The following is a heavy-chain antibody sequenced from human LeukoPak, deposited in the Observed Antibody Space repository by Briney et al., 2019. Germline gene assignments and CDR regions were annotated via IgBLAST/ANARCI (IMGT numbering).Heavy chain of an antibody. CDR3: ARAEVIVGATCPFDY. V-gene: IGHV6-1*01. Sequence: SQTLSLTCAISGDSVSSNSAAWNWIRQSPSRGLEWLVRTYYRSKWYNDYAVSVKSRITINPDTSKNQFSLQLNSVTPEDTAVYYCARAEVIVGATCPFDYWGQGTLVTVSS. CDR1: GDSVSSNSAA. D-gene: IGHD1-26*01. J-gene: IGHJ4*02. CDR2: TYYRSKWYN.